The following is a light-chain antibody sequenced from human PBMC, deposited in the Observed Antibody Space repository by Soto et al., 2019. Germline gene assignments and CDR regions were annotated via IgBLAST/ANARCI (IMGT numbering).Light chain of an antibody. CDR2: RAS. J-gene: IGKJ2*01. Sequence: EIVMTQSPATLSVSPGGSATLSCRASQHVSSNLAWYRQKPGQAPTLLIYRASTRATGIPATFSGSGSGTEFTLTSSSLQSEDFAFYYCQQYNKWPYTFGQGTKLEI. CDR1: QHVSSN. CDR3: QQYNKWPYT. V-gene: IGKV3-15*01.